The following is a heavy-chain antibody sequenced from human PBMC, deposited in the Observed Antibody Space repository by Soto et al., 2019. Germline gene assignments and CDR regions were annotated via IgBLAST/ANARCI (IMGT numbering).Heavy chain of an antibody. Sequence: GGSLRLSCAASGFTFDDYAMHWVRQAPGKGLEWVSGISWNSGSIGYADSVKGRFTISRDNAKNSLYLQMNSLRAEDTALYYCAKALPGLDFWSGYSYWGQGTLVTVSS. CDR3: AKALPGLDFWSGYSY. CDR1: GFTFDDYA. CDR2: ISWNSGSI. D-gene: IGHD3-3*01. V-gene: IGHV3-9*01. J-gene: IGHJ4*02.